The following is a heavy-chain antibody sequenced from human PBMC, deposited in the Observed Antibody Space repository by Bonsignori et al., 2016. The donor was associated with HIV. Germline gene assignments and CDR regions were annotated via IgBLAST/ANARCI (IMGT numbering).Heavy chain of an antibody. D-gene: IGHD4-17*01. CDR3: ARDIEATVFDY. V-gene: IGHV4-39*07. CDR2: IYYSGST. J-gene: IGHJ4*02. Sequence: GSLRLSCTVSGGSISSSSYYWGWIRQPPGKGLEWIGSIYYSGSTYYNPSLKSRVTISVDTSKNQFSLKLSSVTAADTAVYYCARDIEATVFDYWGQGTLVTVSS. CDR1: GGSISSSSYY.